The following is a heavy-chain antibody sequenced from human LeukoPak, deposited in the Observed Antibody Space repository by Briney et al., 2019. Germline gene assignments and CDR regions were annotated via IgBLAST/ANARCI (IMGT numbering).Heavy chain of an antibody. D-gene: IGHD3-9*01. CDR3: ARKVDVLRYFDWLSRADFDY. CDR1: GGTFSSYA. V-gene: IGHV1-18*01. CDR2: ISAYNGNT. Sequence: ASVKVSCKASGGTFSSYAISWVRQAPGQGLEWMGWISAYNGNTNYAQKLQGRVTMTTDTSTSTAYMELRSLRSDDTAVYYCARKVDVLRYFDWLSRADFDYWGQGTLVTVSS. J-gene: IGHJ4*02.